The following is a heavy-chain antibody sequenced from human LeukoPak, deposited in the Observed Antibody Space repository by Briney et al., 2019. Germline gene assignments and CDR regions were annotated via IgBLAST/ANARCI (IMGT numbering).Heavy chain of an antibody. V-gene: IGHV3-23*01. J-gene: IGHJ4*02. Sequence: GGSLRLSCAASEFTFSXXXXXXVRQAPGKGXXXXXXISGSGGSTYYADSXKGRFTISRDKSKNTLYLQMNSLRAEDTAIYYCPVWFGDLLHINYFHHWGQGALVTVSS. D-gene: IGHD3-10*01. CDR3: PVWFGDLLHINYFHH. CDR1: EFTFSXXX. CDR2: ISGSGGST.